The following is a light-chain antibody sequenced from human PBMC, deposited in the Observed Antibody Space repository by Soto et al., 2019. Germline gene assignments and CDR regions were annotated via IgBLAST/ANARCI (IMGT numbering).Light chain of an antibody. V-gene: IGKV3-15*01. J-gene: IGKJ5*01. CDR3: QQYNNWPT. CDR2: GAS. Sequence: EIVMTQSPATLSVSPGERATLSCRASQSVSSNLAWYQQKPGQAPRLLIYGASTRATGIPARFSGSGSGTEFTLTISSLQSDDFAFYYCQQYNNWPTFGHGTRLEIK. CDR1: QSVSSN.